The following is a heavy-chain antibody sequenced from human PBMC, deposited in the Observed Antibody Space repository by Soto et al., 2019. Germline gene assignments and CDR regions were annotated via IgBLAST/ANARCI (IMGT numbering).Heavy chain of an antibody. CDR2: ISSSSSYI. D-gene: IGHD2-8*01. CDR3: ARDRMTSNWFDP. Sequence: EVQLVESGGGLVKPGGSLRLSCAASGFTFSSYSMNCVRQAPGKGLEWVSSISSSSSYIYYADSVKGRFTISRDNAKNSLYLQMNSLRAEDTAVYYCARDRMTSNWFDPWGQGTLVTVSS. CDR1: GFTFSSYS. J-gene: IGHJ5*02. V-gene: IGHV3-21*01.